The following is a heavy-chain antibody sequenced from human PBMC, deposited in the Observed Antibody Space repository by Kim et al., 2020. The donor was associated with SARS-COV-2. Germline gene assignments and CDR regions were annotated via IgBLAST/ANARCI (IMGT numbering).Heavy chain of an antibody. CDR2: INPNSGGT. J-gene: IGHJ4*02. D-gene: IGHD3-22*01. CDR3: AREWGYYDSSGYYRILDY. CDR1: GYTFTGYY. V-gene: IGHV1-2*06. Sequence: ASVKVSCKASGYTFTGYYMHWVRQAPGQGLEWMGRINPNSGGTNYAQKFQGRVTMTRDTSISTAYMELSRLRSDDTAVYYCAREWGYYDSSGYYRILDYWGQGTLVTVSS.